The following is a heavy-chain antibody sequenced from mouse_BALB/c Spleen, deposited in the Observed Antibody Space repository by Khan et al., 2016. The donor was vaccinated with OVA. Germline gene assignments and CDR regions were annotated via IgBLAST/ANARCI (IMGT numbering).Heavy chain of an antibody. CDR3: ARGNWAY. J-gene: IGHJ2*01. CDR2: ISSGSTTI. CDR1: GFTFSSFG. D-gene: IGHD4-1*01. Sequence: EVELVESGGGLVQPGGSRKLSCAASGFTFSSFGMHWVRQAPEKGLEWVAYISSGSTTIYYADPVKGRFTVSRDNPKNTLFLQMTSLRSEDTAMYYCARGNWAYWGQGTTLTVSS. V-gene: IGHV5-17*02.